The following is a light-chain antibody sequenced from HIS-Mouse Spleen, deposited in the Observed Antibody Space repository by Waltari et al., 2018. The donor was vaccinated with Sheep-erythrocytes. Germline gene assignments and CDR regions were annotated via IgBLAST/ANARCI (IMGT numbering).Light chain of an antibody. CDR2: DVS. CDR1: SSDVGGYNY. Sequence: QSALTQPRSVSGSPGQSVTISCTGTSSDVGGYNYVSCNQQHPGKAPKPMIYDVSKRPSGFPDRFSGSKSGNTASLTISGLQAEDEADYYCCSYAGSYNHVFATGTKVTVL. J-gene: IGLJ1*01. V-gene: IGLV2-11*01. CDR3: CSYAGSYNHV.